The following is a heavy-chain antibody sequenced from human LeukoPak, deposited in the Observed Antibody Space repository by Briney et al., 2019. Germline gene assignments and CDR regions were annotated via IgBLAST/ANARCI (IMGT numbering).Heavy chain of an antibody. Sequence: TSETLSLTCTVSGGSISSSSYYWGWIRQPPGKGLEWIGSIYYSGSTYYNPSLKSRVTISVDTSKNQFSLKLSSVTAADTAVYYCARDQAPYYYDSSGYYSDDYWGQGTLVTVSS. CDR3: ARDQAPYYYDSSGYYSDDY. D-gene: IGHD3-22*01. V-gene: IGHV4-39*07. CDR2: IYYSGST. CDR1: GGSISSSSYY. J-gene: IGHJ4*02.